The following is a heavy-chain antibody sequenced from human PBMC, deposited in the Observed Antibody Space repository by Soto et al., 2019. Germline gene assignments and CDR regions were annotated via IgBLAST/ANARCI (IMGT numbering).Heavy chain of an antibody. CDR2: ISFDGSIK. J-gene: IGHJ6*02. V-gene: IGHV3-30*03. CDR3: ARAPGYSYGTYYYYYYGMDV. Sequence: PGGSLRLSCEVSGFTFKTYGMHWVRQAPGKGLEWVAVISFDGSIKHYIDSLKGRFTISRDNSKNTLYLQMNSLRAEDTAVYYCARAPGYSYGTYYYYYYGMDVWGQGTTVTVSS. D-gene: IGHD5-18*01. CDR1: GFTFKTYG.